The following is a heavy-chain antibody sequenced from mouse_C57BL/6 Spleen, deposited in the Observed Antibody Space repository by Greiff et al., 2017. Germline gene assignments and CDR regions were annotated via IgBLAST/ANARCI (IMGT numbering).Heavy chain of an antibody. V-gene: IGHV2-9-1*01. Sequence: QVQLQQSGPGLVAPSQSLSITCTVSGFSLTSYAISWVRQPPGKGLEWLGVIWTGGGTNYNSALKSRLSISKDNSKSQVFLKMNSLQTDDTARYYCATTYGYDEGYYAMDYWGQGTSVTVSS. CDR2: IWTGGGT. CDR1: GFSLTSYA. D-gene: IGHD2-2*01. CDR3: ATTYGYDEGYYAMDY. J-gene: IGHJ4*01.